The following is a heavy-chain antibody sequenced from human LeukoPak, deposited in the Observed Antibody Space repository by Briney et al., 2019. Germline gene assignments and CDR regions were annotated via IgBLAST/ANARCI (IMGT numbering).Heavy chain of an antibody. CDR2: VNSDARNT. D-gene: IGHD3-3*01. CDR1: GFTFSSYW. J-gene: IGHJ3*02. V-gene: IGHV3-74*01. CDR3: ASGIGVGDSFDI. Sequence: GGSLRLSCAASGFTFSSYWMYWVRQAPGKGLVWVSRVNSDARNTNYADSVQGRFTISRDNAKNTLYLQMNSLRVEDTAVYYCASGIGVGDSFDIWGQGTMVTVSS.